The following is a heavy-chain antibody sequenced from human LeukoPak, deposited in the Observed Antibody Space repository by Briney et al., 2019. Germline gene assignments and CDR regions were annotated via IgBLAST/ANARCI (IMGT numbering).Heavy chain of an antibody. CDR2: INPNSGGT. V-gene: IGHV1-2*02. J-gene: IGHJ5*02. D-gene: IGHD3-10*01. CDR3: ARDRAGIGLSGWFDP. Sequence: GASVKVSCKASGYTFTGYYMHWVRQAPGQGLEWMGWINPNSGGTNYAQKFQGRVSMTRDRSISTVYMELRRLRIDDTAVHYCARDRAGIGLSGWFDPWGQGTLVTVSS. CDR1: GYTFTGYY.